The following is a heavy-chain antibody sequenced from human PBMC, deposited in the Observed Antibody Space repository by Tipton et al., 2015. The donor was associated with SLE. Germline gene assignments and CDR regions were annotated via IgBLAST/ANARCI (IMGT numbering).Heavy chain of an antibody. Sequence: LRLSCTVSGGSISSGSYYWSWIRQPAGKGLEWIGRIYTSGSTNYNPSLKSRVTISVDTSKNQFSLKLSSVTAADTAVYYCARHYGSRYFDYWGQGTLVTVSS. CDR1: GGSISSGSYY. V-gene: IGHV4-61*02. CDR2: IYTSGST. CDR3: ARHYGSRYFDY. J-gene: IGHJ4*02. D-gene: IGHD1-26*01.